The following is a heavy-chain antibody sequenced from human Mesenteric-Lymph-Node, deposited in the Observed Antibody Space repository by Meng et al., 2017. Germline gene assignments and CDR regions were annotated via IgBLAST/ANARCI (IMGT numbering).Heavy chain of an antibody. V-gene: IGHV4-38-2*02. Sequence: ETLSLTCTVSGYSISSGYYWGWIRQPPGKGLEWIGSIYHSGSTYYNPSLKSRVTISVDTSKNQFSLKLSSVTAADTAVYYCAREDLGEYGSGSYFWGQGTLVTVSS. CDR1: GYSISSGYY. J-gene: IGHJ4*02. CDR3: AREDLGEYGSGSYF. D-gene: IGHD3-10*01. CDR2: IYHSGST.